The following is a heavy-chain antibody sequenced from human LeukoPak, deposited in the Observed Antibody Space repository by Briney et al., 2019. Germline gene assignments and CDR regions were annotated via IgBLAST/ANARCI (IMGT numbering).Heavy chain of an antibody. J-gene: IGHJ4*02. V-gene: IGHV4-4*02. D-gene: IGHD5-12*01. Sequence: SETLSLTCAVSGDSINTNHWWSWVRQPPGKGLEWIGEVYHSGSTNYNPSLKSRVTISVDKSKNLFSLKLTSVTAADTAVYYCARGWGDIVATIPTFNYFDYWGQGTLVTVSS. CDR1: GDSINTNHW. CDR3: ARGWGDIVATIPTFNYFDY. CDR2: VYHSGST.